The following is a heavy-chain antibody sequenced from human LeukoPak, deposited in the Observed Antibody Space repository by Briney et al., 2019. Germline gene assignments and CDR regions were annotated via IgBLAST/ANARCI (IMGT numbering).Heavy chain of an antibody. J-gene: IGHJ4*02. CDR3: AKDRDYSNTERGFDY. D-gene: IGHD4-11*01. V-gene: IGHV1-2*02. CDR2: INPTSGET. CDR1: GYTFSNYY. Sequence: GSSVKVSCKTSGYTFSNYYIHYYRKAPGQGLEWMGCINPTSGETNSAQKFQGRVTMTGDTSMSPASMELRWVTTDDTAVYYCAKDRDYSNTERGFDYWEQGPLVTVSS.